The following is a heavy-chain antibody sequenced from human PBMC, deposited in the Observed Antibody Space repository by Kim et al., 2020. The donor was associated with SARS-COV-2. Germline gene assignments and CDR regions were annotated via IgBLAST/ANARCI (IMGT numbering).Heavy chain of an antibody. CDR1: GFTFSNAW. V-gene: IGHV3-15*01. CDR2: IKSKTDGGTT. Sequence: GGSLRLSCAASGFTFSNAWMSWVRQAPGKGLEWVGRIKSKTDGGTTDYAAPVKGRFTISRDDSKNTLYLQMNSLKTEDTAVYYCTLYKPLYDFWGADVWGQGTTVTVSS. D-gene: IGHD3-3*01. CDR3: TLYKPLYDFWGADV. J-gene: IGHJ6*02.